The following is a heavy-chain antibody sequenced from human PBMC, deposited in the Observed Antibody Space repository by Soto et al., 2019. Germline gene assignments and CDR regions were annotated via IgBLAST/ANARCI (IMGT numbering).Heavy chain of an antibody. CDR2: ISGSGGST. CDR3: AKRGYSSSSGYYFDY. CDR1: GFTFSSYA. V-gene: IGHV3-23*01. J-gene: IGHJ4*02. D-gene: IGHD6-6*01. Sequence: GGSLRLSCAASGFTFSSYAMSWVRQAPGKGLEWVSAISGSGGSTYYADSVKGRFTISRDNSKNTLYLQMNSLRAEDTAVYYCAKRGYSSSSGYYFDYWGQGTLVTVSS.